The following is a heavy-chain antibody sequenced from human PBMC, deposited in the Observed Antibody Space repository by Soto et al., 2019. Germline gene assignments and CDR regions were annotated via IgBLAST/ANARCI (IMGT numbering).Heavy chain of an antibody. D-gene: IGHD4-17*01. V-gene: IGHV1-2*04. Sequence: ASVKVSCKASGYTFTGYYMHWVRQAPGQGLEWMGWINPNSGGTNYAQKFQGWVTMTRDTSISTAYMELSRLRSDDTAVYYCARDSNYGDYGVYYYGMDVWGQGTTVTVSS. CDR1: GYTFTGYY. CDR2: INPNSGGT. J-gene: IGHJ6*02. CDR3: ARDSNYGDYGVYYYGMDV.